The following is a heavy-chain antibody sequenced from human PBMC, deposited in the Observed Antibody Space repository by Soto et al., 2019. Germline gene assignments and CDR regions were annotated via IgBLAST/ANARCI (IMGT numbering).Heavy chain of an antibody. Sequence: SETLSLTCTVSGGSISSYYWSWIRQPPGKGLEWIGYIYYSGSTNYNPSLKSRVTISVDTSKNQFSLKLSSVTAADTAVYYCARDAVGPKDIVVVVAATDDAFDIWGQGKMVTVSS. V-gene: IGHV4-59*01. CDR2: IYYSGST. D-gene: IGHD2-15*01. CDR3: ARDAVGPKDIVVVVAATDDAFDI. CDR1: GGSISSYY. J-gene: IGHJ3*02.